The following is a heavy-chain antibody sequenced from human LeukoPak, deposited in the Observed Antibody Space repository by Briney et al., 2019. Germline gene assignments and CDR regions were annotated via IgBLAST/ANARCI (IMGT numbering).Heavy chain of an antibody. D-gene: IGHD6-19*01. V-gene: IGHV3-23*01. J-gene: IGHJ2*01. CDR2: ISVSGGST. CDR1: GFTFSSYG. CDR3: AKDRRPGIAVAGTGWYFDL. Sequence: GGSLRLSCAASGFTFSSYGMNWVRQAPGKGLEWVSSISVSGGSTYYADSVKGRFTISRDNSKNTLYLQMNSLRAEDTAVYYCAKDRRPGIAVAGTGWYFDLWGRGTLVTVSS.